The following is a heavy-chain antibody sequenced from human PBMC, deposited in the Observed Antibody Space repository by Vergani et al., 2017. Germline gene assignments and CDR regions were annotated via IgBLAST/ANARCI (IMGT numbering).Heavy chain of an antibody. V-gene: IGHV3-48*03. Sequence: EVQLVESGGGLVQPGGSLRLSCAASGFTFSSYEMNWVRQAPGKGLEWVSYISSSGSTIYYADSVKGRFTISRDNAKNSLYLQMNSLRAEDTAVYYCAKDLIGGYSGYDWSEPFFDYWGQGTLVTVSS. CDR3: AKDLIGGYSGYDWSEPFFDY. CDR2: ISSSGSTI. CDR1: GFTFSSYE. D-gene: IGHD5-12*01. J-gene: IGHJ4*02.